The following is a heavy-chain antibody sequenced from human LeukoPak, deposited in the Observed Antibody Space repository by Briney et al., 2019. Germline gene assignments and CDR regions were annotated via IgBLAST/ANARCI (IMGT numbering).Heavy chain of an antibody. Sequence: GGSLRLSCAASGFIFSSNTMNWVRQAPGKGLEWVSSISSSSSYIYYADSVKGRFTISRDNAKNSLYLQLNSLRADDTAIYYCARDYYGSSRHAFDIWGQGTMVIVST. CDR3: ARDYYGSSRHAFDI. V-gene: IGHV3-21*06. J-gene: IGHJ3*02. D-gene: IGHD6-13*01. CDR2: ISSSSSYI. CDR1: GFIFSSNT.